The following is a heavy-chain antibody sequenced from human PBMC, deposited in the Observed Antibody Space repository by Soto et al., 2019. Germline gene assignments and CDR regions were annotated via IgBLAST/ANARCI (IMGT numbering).Heavy chain of an antibody. CDR3: ARGRYSGYDWGY. CDR1: GGSVSSGRYY. V-gene: IGHV4-61*01. Sequence: PSETLSLTCTVSGGSVSSGRYYWSWIRQPPGKGLEWIGYIYDSGTTNYNPSPKSRVTISVDTSRNQFSLQLTSVTAADTAVYYCARGRYSGYDWGYWGQGTLVTVSS. D-gene: IGHD5-12*01. CDR2: IYDSGTT. J-gene: IGHJ4*02.